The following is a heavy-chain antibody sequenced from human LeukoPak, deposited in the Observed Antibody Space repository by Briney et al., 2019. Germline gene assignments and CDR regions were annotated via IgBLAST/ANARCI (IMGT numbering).Heavy chain of an antibody. D-gene: IGHD3-3*01. CDR2: IYYSGST. V-gene: IGHV4-59*01. CDR1: GGSISGYY. Sequence: SETLSLTCTVSGGSISGYYWTWIRQPPGKGLEWIGYIYYSGSTNYNPSLKSRVTTSVDTSKNQFSLKLSSVTAADTAVYYCASLNFGVVEADYWGQGTLVTVSS. J-gene: IGHJ4*02. CDR3: ASLNFGVVEADY.